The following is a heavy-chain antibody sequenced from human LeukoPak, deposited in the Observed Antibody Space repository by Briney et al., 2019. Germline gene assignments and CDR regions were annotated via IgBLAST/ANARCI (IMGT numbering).Heavy chain of an antibody. V-gene: IGHV3-7*01. CDR3: VRDRGSGSSQTHEFFEH. J-gene: IGHJ1*01. CDR2: IREDGGDI. Sequence: PGGSLRLSCAASGFTFTNYWMSWVRQAPGKGPEWVAMIREDGGDIYYVDSVKGRLTISRDNAKNSLFLQTNSLRAEDTAVYYCVRDRGSGSSQTHEFFEHWGQGTLVTVSS. CDR1: GFTFTNYW. D-gene: IGHD1-26*01.